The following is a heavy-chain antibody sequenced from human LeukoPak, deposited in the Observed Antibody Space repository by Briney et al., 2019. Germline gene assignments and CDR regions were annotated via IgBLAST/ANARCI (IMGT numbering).Heavy chain of an antibody. D-gene: IGHD6-6*01. CDR3: ARLSSTLYYSMDV. Sequence: SETLSLTCAVSGGSISPYYWTWIRQPPGKGLEWVGYIQNSAIYRAKIKSSPSLQSRVSLSIDTSKNQVSLTVNSVTAADTAVYYCARLSSTLYYSMDVWGPGTAVTVSS. V-gene: IGHV4-59*08. J-gene: IGHJ6*02. CDR2: IQNSAIYRAKI. CDR1: GGSISPYY.